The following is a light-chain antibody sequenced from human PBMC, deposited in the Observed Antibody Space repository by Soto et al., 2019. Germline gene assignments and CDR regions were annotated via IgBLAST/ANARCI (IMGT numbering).Light chain of an antibody. CDR2: DVS. Sequence: QSALTQPASVSGSPGQSITISCTGTSSDVGAYNYVSWYQLHPGKAPKLMIYDVSKRPSGVSNRFSGSKSGNTASLTISGLQAEDEADYYCCSYAGSSTYVFGTGTKVTVL. V-gene: IGLV2-23*02. CDR3: CSYAGSSTYV. CDR1: SSDVGAYNY. J-gene: IGLJ1*01.